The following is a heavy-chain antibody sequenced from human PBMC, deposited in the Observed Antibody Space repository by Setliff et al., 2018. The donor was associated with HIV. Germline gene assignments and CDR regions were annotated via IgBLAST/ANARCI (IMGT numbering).Heavy chain of an antibody. CDR2: ISTSGIT. J-gene: IGHJ5*02. Sequence: SETLSLTCTVSGGSISRGSYSWSWIRQPAGKGLEWIGHISTSGITNYNPSLKSRVTMSVDTSKNHFSLKLTSLTAADTAVYYCARDRHSSGLGSYGPWGPGILVTVSS. V-gene: IGHV4-61*09. D-gene: IGHD3-10*01. CDR1: GGSISRGSYS. CDR3: ARDRHSSGLGSYGP.